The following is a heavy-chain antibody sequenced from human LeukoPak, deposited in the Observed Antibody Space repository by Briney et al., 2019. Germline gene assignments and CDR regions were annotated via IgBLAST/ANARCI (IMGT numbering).Heavy chain of an antibody. V-gene: IGHV4-34*01. Sequence: SETLSLTCAVYGGSFSGYCWSWIRQPPGKGLEWIGEINHSGSTNYNPSLKSRVTISVDTSKNQFSLKLSSVTAADTAVYYCARRGDIVVVPAAIGYFDYWGQGTLVTVSS. J-gene: IGHJ4*02. CDR3: ARRGDIVVVPAAIGYFDY. CDR1: GGSFSGYC. CDR2: INHSGST. D-gene: IGHD2-2*01.